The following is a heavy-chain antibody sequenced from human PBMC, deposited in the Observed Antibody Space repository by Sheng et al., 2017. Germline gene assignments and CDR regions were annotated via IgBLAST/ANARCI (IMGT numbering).Heavy chain of an antibody. D-gene: IGHD3-10*01. CDR2: IYYSGST. J-gene: IGHJ4*02. V-gene: IGHV4-59*01. CDR3: ARRGPTLSYFDY. Sequence: QVQLQESGPGLVKPSETLSLTCTVSGGSISSYYWSWIRQPPGKGLEWIGYIYYSGSTNYNPSLKSRVTISVDTSKNQFSLKLSSVTAADTAMYYCARRGPTLSYFDYWGQGTLVTVSS. CDR1: GGSISSYY.